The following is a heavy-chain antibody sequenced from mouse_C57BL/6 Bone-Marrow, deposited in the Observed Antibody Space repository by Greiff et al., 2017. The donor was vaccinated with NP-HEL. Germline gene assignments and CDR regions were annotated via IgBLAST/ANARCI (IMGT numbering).Heavy chain of an antibody. CDR1: GFNIKDDY. CDR2: IDPENGDT. V-gene: IGHV14-4*01. J-gene: IGHJ2*01. CDR3: TTYYYGSRDFDY. D-gene: IGHD1-1*01. Sequence: VQLKESGAELVRPGASVKLSCTASGFNIKDDYMHWVKQRPEQGLEWIGWIDPENGDTEYASKFQGKATITADTSSNTAYLQLSSLTSEDTAVYYCTTYYYGSRDFDYWGQGTTLTVSS.